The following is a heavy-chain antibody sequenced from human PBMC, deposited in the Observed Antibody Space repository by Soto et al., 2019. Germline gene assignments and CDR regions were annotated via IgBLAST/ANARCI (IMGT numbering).Heavy chain of an antibody. D-gene: IGHD1-26*01. CDR1: GFTFSIYW. J-gene: IGHJ6*02. Sequence: EVQLVESGGGLVQPGGSLRLSCAASGFTFSIYWMHWVRQAPGKGPVWVSRIDKAGSSARYADSVKGRFTISRDNAKNTVYLQMNSLRAEDTAVYYCTRVGGSVSGMDVWGQGTTVTVSS. CDR2: IDKAGSSA. V-gene: IGHV3-74*01. CDR3: TRVGGSVSGMDV.